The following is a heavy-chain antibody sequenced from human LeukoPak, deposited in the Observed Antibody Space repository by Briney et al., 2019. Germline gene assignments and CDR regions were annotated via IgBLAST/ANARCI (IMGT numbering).Heavy chain of an antibody. CDR3: ARSVATIGLGY. CDR1: GGSISSYY. D-gene: IGHD5-24*01. Sequence: SETLSLTCTVSGGSISSYYWSWIRQPPGKGLEWIGYIYYSGSTNYNPSLKSRVTISVDTSKNQFSLKLSSVTAADTAVYYCARSVATIGLGYWGQGTLVTVSS. CDR2: IYYSGST. J-gene: IGHJ4*02. V-gene: IGHV4-59*01.